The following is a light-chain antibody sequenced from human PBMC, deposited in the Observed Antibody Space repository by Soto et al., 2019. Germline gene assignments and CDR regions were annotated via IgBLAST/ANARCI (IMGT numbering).Light chain of an antibody. J-gene: IGKJ1*01. V-gene: IGKV3-20*01. CDR3: QQYGSSPPRT. CDR1: ETVATN. Sequence: VMTQSPATLSVSPGERATLSCWASETVATNLAWYQQKPGQAPRLLIYGASSRATGIPDRFSGSGSGTDFTLTISRLEPEDFAVYYCQQYGSSPPRTFGQGTKVDI. CDR2: GAS.